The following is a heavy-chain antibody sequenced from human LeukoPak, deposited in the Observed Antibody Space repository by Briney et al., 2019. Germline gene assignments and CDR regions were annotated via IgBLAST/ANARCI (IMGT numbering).Heavy chain of an antibody. Sequence: GGSLRLSCAVSGFTVSSNYMSWVRQAPGKGLEWVSVIYSGGRTYYADSVKGRFTISRDNSKNTLYLQMNSLRAEDTAVYYCARDSRRTLPSDWGQGTLVTVPS. CDR1: GFTVSSNY. J-gene: IGHJ4*02. D-gene: IGHD1-14*01. V-gene: IGHV3-66*01. CDR3: ARDSRRTLPSD. CDR2: IYSGGRT.